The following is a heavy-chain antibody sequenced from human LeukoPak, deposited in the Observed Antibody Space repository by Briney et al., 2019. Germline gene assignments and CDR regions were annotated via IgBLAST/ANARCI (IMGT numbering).Heavy chain of an antibody. Sequence: PSETLSLTCTVSGGSISSYYWSWIRQPPGKGLEWIGYIYYSGSTNYNPSLKSRVTISVGTSKNQFSLKLSSVTAADTAVYYCARERAYYYDSSGYYSYFDYWGQGTLVTVSS. CDR1: GGSISSYY. CDR3: ARERAYYYDSSGYYSYFDY. V-gene: IGHV4-59*01. D-gene: IGHD3-22*01. CDR2: IYYSGST. J-gene: IGHJ4*02.